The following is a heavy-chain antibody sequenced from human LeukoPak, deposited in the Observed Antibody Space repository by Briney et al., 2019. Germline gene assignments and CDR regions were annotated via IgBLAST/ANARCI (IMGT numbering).Heavy chain of an antibody. J-gene: IGHJ4*02. D-gene: IGHD3-22*01. V-gene: IGHV3-33*01. CDR3: ARDQFYDNNTYYGLGY. CDR2: IWYDGSKK. Sequence: PGGSLRLSCVASGFTFNNFAMHWVRQTPGKGLEWVAVIWYDGSKKYYADSVQGRFTISRDNSENTLYLQMNSLRAEDTAIYYCARDQFYDNNTYYGLGYWGQGTLVTVSS. CDR1: GFTFNNFA.